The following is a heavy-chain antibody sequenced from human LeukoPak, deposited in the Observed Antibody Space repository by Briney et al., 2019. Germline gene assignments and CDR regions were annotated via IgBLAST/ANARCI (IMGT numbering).Heavy chain of an antibody. CDR2: IIPILGIA. V-gene: IGHV1-69*04. CDR1: GGTFSSYA. CDR3: ARDSSSWYYASGWDYCYGMDV. J-gene: IGHJ6*02. Sequence: SVKVSCKASGGTFSSYAISWVRQAPGQGLEWMGRIIPILGIANYAQKFQGRVTITADKSTSTAYMELSSLRSEDTAVYYCARDSSSWYYASGWDYCYGMDVWGQGTTVTVSS. D-gene: IGHD6-13*01.